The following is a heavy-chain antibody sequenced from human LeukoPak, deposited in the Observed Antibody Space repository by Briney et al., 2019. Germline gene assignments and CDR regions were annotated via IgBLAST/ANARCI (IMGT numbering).Heavy chain of an antibody. CDR2: VYSGGTT. V-gene: IGHV3-53*01. J-gene: IGHJ4*02. Sequence: GGSLRLSCAASGFTVSSNYMSWVRQAPGKGLEWVSVVYSGGTTYYADSVKGRFTIFRDNPKNTLYLQMNSLRAEDTAVYYCSRSAHAGTYFRFDYWGQGTLVTVSS. D-gene: IGHD1-26*01. CDR3: SRSAHAGTYFRFDY. CDR1: GFTVSSNY.